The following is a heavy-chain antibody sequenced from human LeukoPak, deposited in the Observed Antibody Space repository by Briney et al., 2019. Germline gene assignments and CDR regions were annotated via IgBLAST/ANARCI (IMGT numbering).Heavy chain of an antibody. V-gene: IGHV3-23*01. CDR1: RFTFSSYA. J-gene: IGHJ4*02. Sequence: GGSLRLSCAASRFTFSSYAMSWVRQAPGKGLEWVSAISGSGGSTYYADSVKGRFTISRDNSKNTLYLQMNSLRAEDTAVYYCAPLMTTVTRGLFYDYWGQGTLVTVSS. D-gene: IGHD4-17*01. CDR3: APLMTTVTRGLFYDY. CDR2: ISGSGGST.